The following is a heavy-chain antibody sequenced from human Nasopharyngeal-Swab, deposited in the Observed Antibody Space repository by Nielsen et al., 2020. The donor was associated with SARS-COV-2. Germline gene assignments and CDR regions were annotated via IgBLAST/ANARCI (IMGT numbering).Heavy chain of an antibody. CDR3: ARDRERWPQNYYGMDV. J-gene: IGHJ6*02. V-gene: IGHV3-48*03. D-gene: IGHD5-24*01. Sequence: GESLKISCAASGFTFSSYEMNWVRQAPGKGPEWVSYISSSGSTIYYADSVKGRFTISRDNAKNSLYLQMNSLRAEDTAVYYCARDRERWPQNYYGMDVWGQGTTVTVSS. CDR2: ISSSGSTI. CDR1: GFTFSSYE.